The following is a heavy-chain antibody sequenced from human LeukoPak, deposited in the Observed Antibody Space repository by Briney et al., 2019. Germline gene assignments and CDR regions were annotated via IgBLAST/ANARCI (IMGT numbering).Heavy chain of an antibody. V-gene: IGHV3-30*02. Sequence: GGSLRLSCAASGFTFSSYGMHWVRQAPGKGLEWVAFIRYDGSNKYYADSVKGRFTISRDNSKNTLYLQMNSLRAEDTAVYYCARAYCSGGSCYGMTDAFDIWGQGTMVTVSS. J-gene: IGHJ3*02. CDR3: ARAYCSGGSCYGMTDAFDI. CDR1: GFTFSSYG. CDR2: IRYDGSNK. D-gene: IGHD2-15*01.